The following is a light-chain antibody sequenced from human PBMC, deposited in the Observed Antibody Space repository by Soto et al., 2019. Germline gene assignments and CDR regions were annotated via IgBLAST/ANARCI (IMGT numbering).Light chain of an antibody. CDR2: DST. Sequence: EVVLTQSPVTLSLSPRERASLSCRASQFLRSYLAWYEQIPGQPPRLLIYDSTNRAAGIPARFSGSQSGTDFTLTISSVEPEDFAMYYCHQRNQFGQGTRLEIK. J-gene: IGKJ5*01. V-gene: IGKV3-11*01. CDR1: QFLRSY. CDR3: HQRNQ.